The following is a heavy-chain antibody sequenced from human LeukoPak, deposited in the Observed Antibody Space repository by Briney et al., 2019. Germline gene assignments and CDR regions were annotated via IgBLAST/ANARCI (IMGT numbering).Heavy chain of an antibody. CDR2: IYSDGRT. CDR1: GFTVSTNC. D-gene: IGHD3-10*01. J-gene: IGHJ3*02. CDR3: ARDSGRFDVFDI. Sequence: PGGSLRLSCAASGFTVSTNCMSWVRQAPGKGLEWVSVIYSDGRTYYADSVKGRFTISRDNSKNTLYLQMNSLRAEDTAVYYCARDSGRFDVFDIWGQGTMVTVSS. V-gene: IGHV3-53*01.